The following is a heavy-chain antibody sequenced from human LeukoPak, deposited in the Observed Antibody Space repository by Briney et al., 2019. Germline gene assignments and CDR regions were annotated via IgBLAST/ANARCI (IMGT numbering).Heavy chain of an antibody. J-gene: IGHJ4*02. CDR2: INPNSGGT. V-gene: IGHV1-2*02. CDR3: ARDLPPNLNGNAYFDY. D-gene: IGHD1-20*01. CDR1: GYTFTGYY. Sequence: GASVKVSCKASGYTFTGYYMHWVRQAPGQGLEWMGWINPNSGGTNYAQKFQGRVTMTRDTSISTAYMELSRLRSDDTAVYYCARDLPPNLNGNAYFDYWGQGTLVTVSS.